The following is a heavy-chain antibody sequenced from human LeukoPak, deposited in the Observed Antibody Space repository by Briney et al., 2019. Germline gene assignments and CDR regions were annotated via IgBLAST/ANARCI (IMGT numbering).Heavy chain of an antibody. J-gene: IGHJ3*02. CDR1: GYSFTSYW. D-gene: IGHD3-22*01. Sequence: GESLKISCKVSGYSFTSYWIGWVRQMPGKGLEWMGIIYPGDSDTRYSPSFQGQVTISADKSISTAYLQWSSLKASDTAMYYCARHLLDYYDSSGYYPDIWGQGTMVTVSS. CDR2: IYPGDSDT. V-gene: IGHV5-51*01. CDR3: ARHLLDYYDSSGYYPDI.